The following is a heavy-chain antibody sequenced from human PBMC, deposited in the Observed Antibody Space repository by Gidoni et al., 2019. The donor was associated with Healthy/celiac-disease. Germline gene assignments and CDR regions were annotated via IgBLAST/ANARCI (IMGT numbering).Heavy chain of an antibody. Sequence: QVQLVESGGGVVQPGRSLRLSCAASGFTFSSYAMHWVRQAPGKGLEWVAVISYDGSNKYYADSVKGRFTISRDSSKNTLYLQMNSLRAEDTAVYYCASDPTGTWLDYFDYWGQGTLVTVSS. V-gene: IGHV3-30-3*01. CDR3: ASDPTGTWLDYFDY. J-gene: IGHJ4*02. D-gene: IGHD1-1*01. CDR2: ISYDGSNK. CDR1: GFTFSSYA.